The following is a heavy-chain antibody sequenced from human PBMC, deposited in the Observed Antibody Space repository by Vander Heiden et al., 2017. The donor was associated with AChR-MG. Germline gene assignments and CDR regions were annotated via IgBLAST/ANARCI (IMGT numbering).Heavy chain of an antibody. CDR1: GFTFSSYS. Sequence: EVQLVESGGGLVKPGGSLRLSCAASGFTFSSYSMNWVRQAPGKGLEWVSSISSSSSYIYYADSVKGRFTISRDNAKNSLYLQMNSLRAEDTAVYYCARDPPEEPIAAAGTDYWGQGTLVTVSS. CDR2: ISSSSSYI. CDR3: ARDPPEEPIAAAGTDY. V-gene: IGHV3-21*01. D-gene: IGHD6-13*01. J-gene: IGHJ4*02.